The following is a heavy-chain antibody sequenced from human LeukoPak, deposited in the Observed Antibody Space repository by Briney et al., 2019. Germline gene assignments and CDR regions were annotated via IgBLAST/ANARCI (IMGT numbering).Heavy chain of an antibody. CDR3: ARHPYLNGCFGY. CDR1: GGTFSSYV. J-gene: IGHJ4*02. CDR2: IIPILGIA. D-gene: IGHD4/OR15-4a*01. Sequence: GSSVKVSCKASGGTFSSYVISWVRQAPGQGLEWMGRIIPILGIANYAQKFQGRVTITADKSTSTAYMELSSLRSQDTAVYYCARHPYLNGCFGYWGQGTLVTVSS. V-gene: IGHV1-69*04.